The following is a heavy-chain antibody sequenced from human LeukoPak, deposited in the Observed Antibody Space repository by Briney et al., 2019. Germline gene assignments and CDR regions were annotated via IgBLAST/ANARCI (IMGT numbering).Heavy chain of an antibody. CDR2: IYSGGST. V-gene: IGHV3-66*01. D-gene: IGHD3-10*01. CDR3: AGNYYGSGVGTFDI. J-gene: IGHJ3*02. Sequence: GGSLRLSCAASRFTFSSYDMHWVRQAPGKGLEWVAVIYSGGSTYYADSVKGRFTISRDNSKNTLYLQMNSLRAEDTAVYYCAGNYYGSGVGTFDIWGQGTMVTVSS. CDR1: RFTFSSYD.